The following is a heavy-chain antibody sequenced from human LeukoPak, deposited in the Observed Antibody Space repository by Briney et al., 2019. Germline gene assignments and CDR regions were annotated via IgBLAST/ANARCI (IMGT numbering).Heavy chain of an antibody. CDR1: GGTFSSYA. CDR2: IIPILGIA. D-gene: IGHD6-19*01. CDR3: ASSYFNAAGARWFDP. V-gene: IGHV1-69*04. Sequence: GASVKISCKASGGTFSSYAISWVRQAPGQGLEWMGRIIPILGIANYAQKFQGRVTITADKSTSTAYMELSSLRSEDTAVCYCASSYFNAAGARWFDPWGQGTLVTVSS. J-gene: IGHJ5*02.